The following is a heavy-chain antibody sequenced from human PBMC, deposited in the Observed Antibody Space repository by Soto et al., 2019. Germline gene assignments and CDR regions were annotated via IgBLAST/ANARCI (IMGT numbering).Heavy chain of an antibody. D-gene: IGHD6-19*01. Sequence: QVQLVESGGGVVQTGRSLRLSCAASGFTFSSYGMHWVRQAPGKGLAWVAVIWYDGSNKYYADSVKGRFTISRDNSKNTLYLQMNSLRAEDTAVYYWASWGAVAARRYFDYWGQGTLVTVSS. CDR1: GFTFSSYG. CDR3: ASWGAVAARRYFDY. V-gene: IGHV3-33*01. CDR2: IWYDGSNK. J-gene: IGHJ4*02.